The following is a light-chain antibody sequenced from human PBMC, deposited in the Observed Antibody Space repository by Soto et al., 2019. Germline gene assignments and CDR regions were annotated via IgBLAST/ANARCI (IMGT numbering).Light chain of an antibody. J-gene: IGKJ1*01. Sequence: IVLTPSPDTLSFSPLYRSTISSSASETVSSVLFWYHQKPGKDPRLLIYDASKRDTGIPDRFSGSGSGTDFTLTIRRLESEDFAVYYCQQYGTSPRTFGQGTKVDNK. V-gene: IGKV3-20*01. CDR2: DAS. CDR3: QQYGTSPRT. CDR1: ETVSSVL.